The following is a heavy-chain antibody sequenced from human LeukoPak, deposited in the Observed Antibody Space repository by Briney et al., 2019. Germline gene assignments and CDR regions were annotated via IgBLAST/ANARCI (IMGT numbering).Heavy chain of an antibody. V-gene: IGHV1-2*02. CDR3: ARDLIDYYDSSGLVDY. J-gene: IGHJ4*02. CDR2: INPNSGGT. D-gene: IGHD3-22*01. Sequence: ASVKVSCKASGYTLTGYYMHWVRQAPGQGLEWMGWINPNSGGTNYAQRFQGRVTMTRDTSISTAYMELSRLRSDDTAVYYCARDLIDYYDSSGLVDYWGQGTLVTVSS. CDR1: GYTLTGYY.